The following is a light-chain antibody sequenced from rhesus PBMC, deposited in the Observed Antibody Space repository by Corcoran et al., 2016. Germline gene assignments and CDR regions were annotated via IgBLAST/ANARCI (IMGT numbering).Light chain of an antibody. CDR2: KAS. CDR3: LQYSSSPYS. CDR1: QGISSW. V-gene: IGKV1-22*01. J-gene: IGKJ2*01. Sequence: DIQMTQSPSSLSASVGDKVTITCRASQGISSWLAWYQQKPGKAPKLLIYKASSLQSGAPSRFSGSGSGTEFTLTICSLQPEDFATYYCLQYSSSPYSFGQGTKVGIK.